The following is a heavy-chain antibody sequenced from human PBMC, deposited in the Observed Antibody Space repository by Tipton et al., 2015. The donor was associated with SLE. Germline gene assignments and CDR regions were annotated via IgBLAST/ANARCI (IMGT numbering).Heavy chain of an antibody. CDR3: ARDLLILGGYGMDV. V-gene: IGHV3-48*04. D-gene: IGHD3-3*01. J-gene: IGHJ6*02. CDR2: ISSSGSTI. CDR1: GFTFSSYG. Sequence: SLRLSCAASGFTFSSYGMHWVRQAPGKGLEWVSYISSSGSTIYYADSVKGRFTISRDNAKKSLYLQMNSLRAEDTAVYYCARDLLILGGYGMDVWGQGTTVTVSS.